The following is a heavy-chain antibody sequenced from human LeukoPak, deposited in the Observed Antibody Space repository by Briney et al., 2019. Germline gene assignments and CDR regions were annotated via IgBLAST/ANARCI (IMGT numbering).Heavy chain of an antibody. CDR2: IYSGGSP. J-gene: IGHJ4*02. V-gene: IGHV3-53*01. CDR1: Y. D-gene: IGHD1-14*01. Sequence: YXXXXRQAXGKXLEXXSVIYSGGSPYYADSVKGRFTISRDNSKNTLYLQMNSLRAEDTAVYYCARHGTNTGAFDYWGQGTLVTVSS. CDR3: ARHGTNTGAFDY.